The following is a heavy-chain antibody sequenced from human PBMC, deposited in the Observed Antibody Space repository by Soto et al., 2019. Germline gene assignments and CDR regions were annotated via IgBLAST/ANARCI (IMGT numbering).Heavy chain of an antibody. V-gene: IGHV4-59*01. D-gene: IGHD2-15*01. CDR1: GGSISSYY. J-gene: IGHJ1*01. Sequence: PSETLSLTCTVSGGSISSYYWSWIRQPPGKGLEWIGYIYYGGSTNYNPSLKSRVTISVDTSKNQFSLKLSSVTAADTAVYYCASTYYCSGGSCYQGAAEYFQHWGQGTLVTVSS. CDR3: ASTYYCSGGSCYQGAAEYFQH. CDR2: IYYGGST.